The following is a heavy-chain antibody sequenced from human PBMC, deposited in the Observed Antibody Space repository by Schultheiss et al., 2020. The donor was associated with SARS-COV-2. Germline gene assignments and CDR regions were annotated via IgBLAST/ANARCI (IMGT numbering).Heavy chain of an antibody. V-gene: IGHV3-23*01. CDR3: ARGRSSWQQGWFDP. J-gene: IGHJ5*02. D-gene: IGHD6-13*01. CDR1: GFTVSSNY. Sequence: GESLKISCAASGFTVSSNYMSWVRQAPGKGLEWVSGISGSGGSTYYADSVKGRFTISRDNSKNSLYLQMNSLRAEDTAVYYCARGRSSWQQGWFDPWGQGTLVTVSS. CDR2: ISGSGGST.